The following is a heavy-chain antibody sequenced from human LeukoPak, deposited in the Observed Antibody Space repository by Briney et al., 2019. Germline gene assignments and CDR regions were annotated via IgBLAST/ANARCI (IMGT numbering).Heavy chain of an antibody. CDR1: GFPFSSYE. J-gene: IGHJ4*02. CDR2: ISASGSNI. D-gene: IGHD4-23*01. Sequence: PGGSLRLSCAASGFPFSSYEMNWVRQAPGKGLEWVSYISASGSNIYVADSVKGRFTISRDNAKNLLFLQMSSMRAEDTAVYYCARDSDRYGGNRLQVDYWGKETLVAVSS. CDR3: ARDSDRYGGNRLQVDY. V-gene: IGHV3-48*03.